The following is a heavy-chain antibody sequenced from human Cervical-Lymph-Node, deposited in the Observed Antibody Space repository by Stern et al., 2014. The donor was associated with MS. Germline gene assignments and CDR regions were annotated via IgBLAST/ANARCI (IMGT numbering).Heavy chain of an antibody. CDR1: GGSISSSSYY. V-gene: IGHV4-39*01. CDR2: IYYSGST. J-gene: IGHJ5*02. Sequence: QLQLQESGPGLVKPSETLSLTCTVSGGSISSSSYYWGWIRQPPGKGLEWIGSIYYSGSTYYNPSLKSRVPVSVEPPKNQFPLKMSSVTAADTAVYYCARWAYSSGWYNWFDPWGQGTLVTVSS. CDR3: ARWAYSSGWYNWFDP. D-gene: IGHD3-22*01.